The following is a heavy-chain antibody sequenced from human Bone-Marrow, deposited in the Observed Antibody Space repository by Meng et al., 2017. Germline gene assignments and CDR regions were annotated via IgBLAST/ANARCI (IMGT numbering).Heavy chain of an antibody. CDR2: ISYDGSNK. D-gene: IGHD3-10*01. V-gene: IGHV3-30*01. Sequence: QGEVGGAGGGVGQPGRSLRLSCAASGFTFSSYAMHWVRQAPGKGLEWVAVISYDGSNKYYADSVKGRFTISRDNSKNTLYLQMNSLRAEDTAVYYCARFALLDYWGQGTLVTVSS. CDR1: GFTFSSYA. J-gene: IGHJ4*02. CDR3: ARFALLDY.